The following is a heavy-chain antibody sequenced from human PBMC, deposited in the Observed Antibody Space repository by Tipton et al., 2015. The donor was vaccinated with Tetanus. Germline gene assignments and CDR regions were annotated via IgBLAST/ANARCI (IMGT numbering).Heavy chain of an antibody. Sequence: VQLVQSGAEVRKPGQSLKISCKATGHNSRSYWISWVRQMPGKGLEWMGTIYPGDSAATYSPSFQGQVTISADKSIDTAYLQWTSLKTSDTAIYFCARLPKHYSASGSTWGQGTLVSVSS. D-gene: IGHD3-10*01. V-gene: IGHV5-51*01. CDR2: IYPGDSAA. CDR3: ARLPKHYSASGST. J-gene: IGHJ5*02. CDR1: GHNSRSYW.